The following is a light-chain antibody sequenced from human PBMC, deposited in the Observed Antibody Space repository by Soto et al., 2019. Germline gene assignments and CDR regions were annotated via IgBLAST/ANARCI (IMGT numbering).Light chain of an antibody. J-gene: IGKJ1*01. CDR1: QSVSSK. CDR3: QQYGTSAGT. Sequence: EIVMTQSPATLSVSPGEGATLSCRASQSVSSKLAWYQQNPGQAPRLLIYGATSRATGIPDRFSGSGSGTDFTLTISRLEPEDFAVYYCQQYGTSAGTFGQGTKVDIK. CDR2: GAT. V-gene: IGKV3-20*01.